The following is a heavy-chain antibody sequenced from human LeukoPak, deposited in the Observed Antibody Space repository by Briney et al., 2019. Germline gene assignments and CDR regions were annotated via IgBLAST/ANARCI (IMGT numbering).Heavy chain of an antibody. CDR3: ARDGAPYCSGGTCYLFYWFDP. V-gene: IGHV3-21*01. J-gene: IGHJ5*02. CDR1: GFAFSSYS. CDR2: ISSNSKYI. Sequence: GGSLRLSCAASGFAFSSYSMNWVRQAPGKGLEWVSSISSNSKYIYYADSVKGRFTISRDNAKNSLYLQMNSLRAEDTAVYYCARDGAPYCSGGTCYLFYWFDPWGQGTLVTVSS. D-gene: IGHD2-15*01.